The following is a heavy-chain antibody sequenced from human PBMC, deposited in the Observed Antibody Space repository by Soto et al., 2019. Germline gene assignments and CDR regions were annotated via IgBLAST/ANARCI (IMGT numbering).Heavy chain of an antibody. CDR3: ARISSSSPNDY. V-gene: IGHV3-53*01. D-gene: IGHD6-6*01. Sequence: GSLRLSCAASGFTVSSNYMSWVRQAPGKGLEWVSVIYSGGSTYYADSVKGRFTISRDNSKNTLYLQMNSLRAEDTAVYYCARISSSSPNDYWGQGTLVTVSS. CDR2: IYSGGST. J-gene: IGHJ4*02. CDR1: GFTVSSNY.